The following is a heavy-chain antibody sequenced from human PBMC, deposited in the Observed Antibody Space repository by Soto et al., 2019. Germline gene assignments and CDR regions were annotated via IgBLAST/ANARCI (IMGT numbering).Heavy chain of an antibody. Sequence: PGGSLRLSCAASGFTFSSYGMHWVRQAPGKGLEWVAVIWYDGSNKYYADSVKGRFTISRDNSKNTLYLQMNSLRAEDTAVYYCARDYGDYLYYFDYWGQGTLVTVSS. CDR2: IWYDGSNK. CDR3: ARDYGDYLYYFDY. D-gene: IGHD4-17*01. V-gene: IGHV3-33*01. CDR1: GFTFSSYG. J-gene: IGHJ4*02.